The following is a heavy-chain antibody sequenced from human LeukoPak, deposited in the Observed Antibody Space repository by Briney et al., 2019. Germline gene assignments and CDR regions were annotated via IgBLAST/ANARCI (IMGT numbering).Heavy chain of an antibody. D-gene: IGHD6-19*01. CDR3: ARDPPFGSGWSQNHFDH. CDR1: GFTFDTYA. CDR2: ISYDGGNI. V-gene: IGHV3-30*04. J-gene: IGHJ4*02. Sequence: PGRPLRLSCAPSGFTFDTYAMHWVRQAPGKGLEWVALISYDGGNIYYAPSVQGRFTISRDNSQNILYLQMNSLRPEDTAVYYCARDPPFGSGWSQNHFDHWGQGTLVTVSS.